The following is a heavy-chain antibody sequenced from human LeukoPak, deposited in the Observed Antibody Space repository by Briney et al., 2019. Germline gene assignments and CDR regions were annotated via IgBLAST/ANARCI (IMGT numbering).Heavy chain of an antibody. CDR3: ARRTAAGPFDY. J-gene: IGHJ4*02. CDR1: GFAFRSYV. V-gene: IGHV3-21*01. Sequence: GGSLRLSCAASGFAFRSYVVNWVRQAPGKGLEWVSSISTSGSDVNYADSVKGRFTVSRDNAKSSLYLEMNSLTAEDTAVYYCARRTAAGPFDYWGQGTLVIVSS. CDR2: ISTSGSDV. D-gene: IGHD6-13*01.